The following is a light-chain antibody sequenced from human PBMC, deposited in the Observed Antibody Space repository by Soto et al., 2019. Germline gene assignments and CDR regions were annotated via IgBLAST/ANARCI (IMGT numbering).Light chain of an antibody. V-gene: IGKV3-15*01. CDR1: QAVGDK. CDR2: GAS. Sequence: ETVMTQSPATLSVSPGEGVTLSCRASQAVGDKLAWYQQKPGQAPRLLIHGASTRATDIPDRFSGSGSGTDFTLSISSLQPEDSAVYYCQQYNDWRTFGQGTKLEIK. J-gene: IGKJ2*02. CDR3: QQYNDWRT.